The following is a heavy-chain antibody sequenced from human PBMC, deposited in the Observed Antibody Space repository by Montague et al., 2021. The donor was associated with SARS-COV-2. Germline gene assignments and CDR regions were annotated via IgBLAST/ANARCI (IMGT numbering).Heavy chain of an antibody. CDR3: ARYRRDGSYFLDY. CDR2: IYYSGSTS. J-gene: IGHJ4*02. V-gene: IGHV4-39*01. D-gene: IGHD5-24*01. CDR1: GGSIASSSYH. Sequence: SETLSLTCTVSGGSIASSSYHWDWIRQSPGKGLEWIGSIYYSGSTSYYNSSLKSRVTISADTSKNQFSLKLTSVTAADTAVYYCARYRRDGSYFLDYWGQGTLVTVSS.